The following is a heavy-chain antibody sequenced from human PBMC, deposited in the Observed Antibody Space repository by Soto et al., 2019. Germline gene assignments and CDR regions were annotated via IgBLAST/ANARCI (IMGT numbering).Heavy chain of an antibody. CDR3: ARVAVSVVAATLGAFDI. D-gene: IGHD2-15*01. Sequence: QVQLQESGPGLVKPSGTLSLTCAVSGGSISSSNWWSWVRQPPGKGLEWIGEIYHSGSTNYNPSLKSRVTISVDKSKNQFSLKLSSVTAADTAVYYCARVAVSVVAATLGAFDIWGQGTMVTVSS. V-gene: IGHV4-4*02. J-gene: IGHJ3*02. CDR1: GGSISSSNW. CDR2: IYHSGST.